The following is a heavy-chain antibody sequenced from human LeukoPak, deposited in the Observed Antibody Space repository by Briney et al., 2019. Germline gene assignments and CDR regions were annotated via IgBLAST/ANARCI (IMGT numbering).Heavy chain of an antibody. Sequence: PSQTLSLTCAVSGGSISSGGYSWSWIRQPPGKGLEWIGYIYHSGSTYYNPSLKSRVTISVDRSKNQFSLKLSSVTAADTAVYYCARVGYAGDFDYWGQGTLVTASS. J-gene: IGHJ4*02. CDR1: GGSISSGGYS. V-gene: IGHV4-30-2*01. D-gene: IGHD5-12*01. CDR2: IYHSGST. CDR3: ARVGYAGDFDY.